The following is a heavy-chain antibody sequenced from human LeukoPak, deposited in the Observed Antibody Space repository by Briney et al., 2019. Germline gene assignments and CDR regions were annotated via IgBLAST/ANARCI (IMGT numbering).Heavy chain of an antibody. CDR2: IYTSGST. D-gene: IGHD3-3*01. CDR1: GGSISSYY. J-gene: IGHJ3*02. Sequence: SETLSLTCTDSGGSISSYYWSWIRQPAGKGLEWIGRIYTSGSTNYNPSLKSRVTMSVDTSKNQFSLKLSSVTAADTAVYYCATSTSYYDFWSGYPPDAFDIWGQGTMVTVSS. CDR3: ATSTSYYDFWSGYPPDAFDI. V-gene: IGHV4-4*07.